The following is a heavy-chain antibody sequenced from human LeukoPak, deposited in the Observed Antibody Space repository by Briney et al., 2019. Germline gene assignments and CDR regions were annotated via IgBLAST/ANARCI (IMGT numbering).Heavy chain of an antibody. D-gene: IGHD6-19*01. CDR2: IKQDGSEK. J-gene: IGHJ4*02. Sequence: PGGSLRLSCAASGFTFSTYWMNWVRQAPGKGLEWVANIKQDGSEKYFVDSVKGRFTISRDNAKNSLYLQMNSLRAEDTAVYYCARIGYSSGWYAFYFDCWGQGTLVTVSS. CDR3: ARIGYSSGWYAFYFDC. V-gene: IGHV3-7*01. CDR1: GFTFSTYW.